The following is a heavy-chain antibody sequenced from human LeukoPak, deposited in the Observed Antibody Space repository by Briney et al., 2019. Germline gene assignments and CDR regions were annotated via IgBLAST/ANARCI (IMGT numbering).Heavy chain of an antibody. Sequence: SETLSLTCTVSGGSISSYYWSWIRQPPGKGLEWIGYIYTSGSTNYNPSLKSRVTIPVDTSKNQFSLKLSSVTAADTAVYYCARGSPDYFDYWGQGTLVTVSS. CDR2: IYTSGST. CDR3: ARGSPDYFDY. J-gene: IGHJ4*02. CDR1: GGSISSYY. V-gene: IGHV4-4*09. D-gene: IGHD1-26*01.